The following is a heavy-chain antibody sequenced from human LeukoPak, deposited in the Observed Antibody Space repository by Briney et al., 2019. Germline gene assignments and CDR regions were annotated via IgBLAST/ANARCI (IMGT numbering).Heavy chain of an antibody. J-gene: IGHJ5*02. D-gene: IGHD1-26*01. CDR2: ISAYNGNT. V-gene: IGHV1-18*01. Sequence: GASVKVSCKASGYTFTSYGISWVRQAPGQGLEWMGWISAYNGNTNYAQKLQGRVTMTTVTSTSTAYMELRSLRSDDTAVYYCAGARYSGSYPTLNWFDPWGQGTLVTVSS. CDR1: GYTFTSYG. CDR3: AGARYSGSYPTLNWFDP.